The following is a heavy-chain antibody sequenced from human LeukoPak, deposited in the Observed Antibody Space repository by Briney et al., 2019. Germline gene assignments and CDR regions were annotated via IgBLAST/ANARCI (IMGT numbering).Heavy chain of an antibody. V-gene: IGHV3-30*02. J-gene: IGHJ6*03. D-gene: IGHD1-1*01. Sequence: PGGSLRLSCAASGFTFSSYGMHWIRQAPGKGLEWVAFIRNDGSIIYNADSVKGRFTISRDNAKNSLYLQMNSLRAEDTAVYYCARVSLHYWNHGYYMDVWGKGTTVTVSS. CDR2: IRNDGSII. CDR3: ARVSLHYWNHGYYMDV. CDR1: GFTFSSYG.